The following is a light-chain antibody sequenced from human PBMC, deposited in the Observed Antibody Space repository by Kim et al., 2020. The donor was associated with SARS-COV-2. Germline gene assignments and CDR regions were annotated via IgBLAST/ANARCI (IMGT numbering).Light chain of an antibody. CDR1: QSISSW. V-gene: IGKV1-5*01. J-gene: IGKJ1*01. CDR3: QQYDSYWT. CDR2: AAS. Sequence: SAAVADRVTITCRASQSISSWLAWYQKKPGKAPKLLIYAASSLEGGVPSRFSGSGSGTEFPLTISSLQPDDFATYYCQQYDSYWTFGQGTKVDIK.